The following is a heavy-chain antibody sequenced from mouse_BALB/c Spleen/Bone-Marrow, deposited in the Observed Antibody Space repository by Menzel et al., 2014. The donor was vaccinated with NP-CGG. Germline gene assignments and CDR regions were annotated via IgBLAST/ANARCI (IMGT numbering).Heavy chain of an antibody. CDR3: ARGYYYGSSFDY. Sequence: EVKLMESGGGLVKPGGSLKLSCAASGFAFSSYDMSWVRQTPEKRLEWVAYISSGGGSTYYPDTVKGRFTISRDNAKNTLYLQMSSLKSEDTAMYYCARGYYYGSSFDYWGQGTTLTVSS. J-gene: IGHJ2*01. D-gene: IGHD1-1*01. V-gene: IGHV5-12-1*01. CDR2: ISSGGGST. CDR1: GFAFSSYD.